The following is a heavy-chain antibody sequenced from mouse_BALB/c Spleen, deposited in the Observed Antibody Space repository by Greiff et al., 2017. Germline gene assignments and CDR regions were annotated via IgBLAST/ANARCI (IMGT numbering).Heavy chain of an antibody. Sequence: EVQLVESGGGLVKPGGSLKLSCAASGFAFSSYDMSWVLQTPEKRLEWVAYISSGGSTYYPDSVKGRFTISRDNARNILYLQMSSLRSEDTAMYYCARVEGPTGYFDVWGAGTTVTVSS. J-gene: IGHJ1*01. CDR2: ISSGGST. CDR3: ARVEGPTGYFDV. CDR1: GFAFSSYD. V-gene: IGHV5-6-5*01.